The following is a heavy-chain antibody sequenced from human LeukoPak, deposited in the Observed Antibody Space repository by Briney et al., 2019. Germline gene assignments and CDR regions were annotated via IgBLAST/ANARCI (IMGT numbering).Heavy chain of an antibody. D-gene: IGHD3-22*01. CDR3: ARDGDDYCDSSGVVDY. Sequence: ASVKVSCKASGYTFTSYGISWVRQAPGQGLEWMGWISAYNGNTNYAQKLQGRVTMTTDTSTSTAYMELRSLRSDDTAVYYCARDGDDYCDSSGVVDYWGQGTLVTVSS. V-gene: IGHV1-18*01. CDR2: ISAYNGNT. J-gene: IGHJ4*02. CDR1: GYTFTSYG.